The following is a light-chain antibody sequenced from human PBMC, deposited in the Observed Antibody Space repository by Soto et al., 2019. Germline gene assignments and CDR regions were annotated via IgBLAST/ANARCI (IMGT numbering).Light chain of an antibody. CDR2: EVS. CDR1: SSDVGGYNY. Sequence: QSALTQPASVSGSPGQSITISCTGTSSDVGGYNYVSWYQQHPGKAPKLMIYEVSNRPSGVSNRFSGSKSGNTASLTISGLQAEDEPDYYCSSYTSSSTPHVFGTGTKLTVL. J-gene: IGLJ1*01. CDR3: SSYTSSSTPHV. V-gene: IGLV2-14*01.